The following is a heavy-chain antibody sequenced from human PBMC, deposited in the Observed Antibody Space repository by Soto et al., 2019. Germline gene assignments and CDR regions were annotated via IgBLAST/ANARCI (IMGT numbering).Heavy chain of an antibody. CDR2: IWYDGSNK. CDR1: GFTFSSYG. J-gene: IGHJ4*02. V-gene: IGHV3-33*01. CDR3: ASLRFLDTFFDY. D-gene: IGHD3-3*01. Sequence: ESGGGVVQPGRSLRLSCAASGFTFSSYGMHWVRQAPGKGLEWVAVIWYDGSNKYYADSVKGRFTISRDNSKNTLYLQMNSLRAEDTAVYYCASLRFLDTFFDYWGQGTLVTVSS.